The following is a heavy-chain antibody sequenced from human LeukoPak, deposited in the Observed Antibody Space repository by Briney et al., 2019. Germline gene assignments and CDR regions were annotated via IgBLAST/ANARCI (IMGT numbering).Heavy chain of an antibody. J-gene: IGHJ4*02. CDR3: ARDASGSSTGLIDS. CDR2: ISTSSYYI. V-gene: IGHV3-21*01. Sequence: GGSLRLSCAASGFTLRSYNMHWVRQAPGKGLEWVSYISTSSYYIYYADSVKGRFTISRDGAKNSLFLQMNSLRAEDTAIYYCARDASGSSTGLIDSWGQGTLVTVSS. D-gene: IGHD1-26*01. CDR1: GFTLRSYN.